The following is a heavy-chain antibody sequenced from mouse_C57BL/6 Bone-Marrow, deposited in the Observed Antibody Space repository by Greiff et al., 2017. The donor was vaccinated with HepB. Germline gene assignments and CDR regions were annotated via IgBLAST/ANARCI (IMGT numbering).Heavy chain of an antibody. J-gene: IGHJ2*01. Sequence: QVHVKQSGAEVARPGASVKLSCKASGYTFTSYGISWVKQRTGQGLEWIGEIYPRSGNTYYNEKFKGKATLTADKSSSTAYMELRSLTSEDSAVYFCARSGVTTVVATSSDFDYWGQGTTLTVSS. CDR2: IYPRSGNT. CDR1: GYTFTSYG. V-gene: IGHV1-81*01. CDR3: ARSGVTTVVATSSDFDY. D-gene: IGHD1-1*01.